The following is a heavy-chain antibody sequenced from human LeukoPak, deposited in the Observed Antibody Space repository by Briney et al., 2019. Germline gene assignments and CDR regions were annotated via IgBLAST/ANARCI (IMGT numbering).Heavy chain of an antibody. CDR3: ARQEDAFDI. CDR2: IYYSGST. Sequence: PSETRSLTCTVSGGSISSYYWSWIRQPPGKGLEWIGYIYYSGSTNYNPSLKSRVTISVDTSKNQFSLKLSSVTAADTAVYYCARQEDAFDIWGQGTMVTVSS. CDR1: GGSISSYY. J-gene: IGHJ3*02. V-gene: IGHV4-59*01.